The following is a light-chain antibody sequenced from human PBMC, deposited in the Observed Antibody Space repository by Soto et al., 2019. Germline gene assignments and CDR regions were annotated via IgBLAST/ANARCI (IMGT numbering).Light chain of an antibody. V-gene: IGKV3-15*01. CDR1: QSVSSN. CDR3: KQYNNWPLWT. Sequence: EIVMTQSPATLSVSPGERATLSCRASQSVSSNLAWYQQKPGQAPRLLIYGASTRATGIPARFSGSGSGTEFTLTISSLQSEDFAFYYCKQYNNWPLWTFGQGTKVEIK. J-gene: IGKJ1*01. CDR2: GAS.